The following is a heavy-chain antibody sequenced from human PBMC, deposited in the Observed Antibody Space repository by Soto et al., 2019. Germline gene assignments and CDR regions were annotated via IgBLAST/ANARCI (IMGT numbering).Heavy chain of an antibody. CDR3: ARRYAGNFDY. D-gene: IGHD2-8*01. Sequence: QVQLQESGPGLVKPSETLSLTCTVSGGSISNYYWSWIRQPPGKGLEWIGYIYYSGSTNYNPSLKSRVTISVDTSKYQFSLKLSSVTAADTAVYYCARRYAGNFDYWGQGTLVTVSS. V-gene: IGHV4-59*01. CDR1: GGSISNYY. CDR2: IYYSGST. J-gene: IGHJ4*02.